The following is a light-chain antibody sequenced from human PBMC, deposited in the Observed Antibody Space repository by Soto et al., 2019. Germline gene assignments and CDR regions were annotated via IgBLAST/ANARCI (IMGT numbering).Light chain of an antibody. CDR2: DTS. CDR1: QTGSNSY. J-gene: IGKJ5*01. V-gene: IGKV3D-20*02. Sequence: IVLRQSPDTLSISPVERATRSCGASQTGSNSYLAWYQQKSAQAPRLLIYDTSTRVAGIPARFTGSGSGTDFTLTISSLQPEDFATYYCQQANAFPITFGQGRRLEIK. CDR3: QQANAFPIT.